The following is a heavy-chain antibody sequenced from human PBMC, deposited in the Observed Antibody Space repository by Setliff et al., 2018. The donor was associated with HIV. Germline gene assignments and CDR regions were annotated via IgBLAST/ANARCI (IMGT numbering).Heavy chain of an antibody. V-gene: IGHV4-34*01. Sequence: SETLSLTCAVYGASFSNYYWGWVRQPPGKGLEWIGENNHSEDTNYNPSLKSRVTMSIDTSKNQFSLKLSSVTAADTAVYYCARVLGRYYDSSGRPGFQHWGQGTLVTVSS. CDR3: ARVLGRYYDSSGRPGFQH. J-gene: IGHJ1*01. CDR1: GASFSNYY. CDR2: NNHSEDT. D-gene: IGHD3-22*01.